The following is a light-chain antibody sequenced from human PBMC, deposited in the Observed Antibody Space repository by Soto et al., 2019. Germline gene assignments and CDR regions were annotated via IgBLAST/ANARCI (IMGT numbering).Light chain of an antibody. Sequence: QAVVTQAPSVSGTPGQRVTITCSGSSSNIGRNSVNWYQHLPGTAPKLLTHGNNHRPSGVPDRFSGSKSGTSASLAISGLQPEDEADYCCSAWDDSLNEYVFGDGPKLTVL. CDR1: SSNIGRNS. CDR2: GNN. V-gene: IGLV1-44*01. CDR3: SAWDDSLNEYV. J-gene: IGLJ1*01.